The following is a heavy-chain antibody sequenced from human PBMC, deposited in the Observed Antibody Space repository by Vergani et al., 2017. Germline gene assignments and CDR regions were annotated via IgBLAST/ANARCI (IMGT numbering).Heavy chain of an antibody. CDR3: AREFNFRYCSRTSLYSDWFDP. V-gene: IGHV4-61*02. Sequence: QVQLQESGPGLVKPSQTLSLTCTVSGGSISSGSYYWSWIRQPAGKGLEWIGRIYTSGSTNYNPSLKSRVTMSVDTSKNQFSLKLSSVTAADTAVYYCAREFNFRYCSRTSLYSDWFDPWGQGTLVTVSS. CDR2: IYTSGST. CDR1: GGSISSGSYY. D-gene: IGHD2-2*01. J-gene: IGHJ5*02.